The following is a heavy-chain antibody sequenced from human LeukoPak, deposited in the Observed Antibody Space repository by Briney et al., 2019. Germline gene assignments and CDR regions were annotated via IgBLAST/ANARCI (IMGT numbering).Heavy chain of an antibody. Sequence: GGSLRLSCAASGFTFSSYGMNWVRQAPGKGLEWVSVIYSGGSTYYADSVKGRFTISRDNSKNTLYLQMNSLRAEDTAVYYCARDGGGYCSSTSCYTTGGAFDIWGQGTMVTVSS. CDR2: IYSGGST. CDR1: GFTFSSYG. V-gene: IGHV3-53*01. D-gene: IGHD2-2*02. CDR3: ARDGGGYCSSTSCYTTGGAFDI. J-gene: IGHJ3*02.